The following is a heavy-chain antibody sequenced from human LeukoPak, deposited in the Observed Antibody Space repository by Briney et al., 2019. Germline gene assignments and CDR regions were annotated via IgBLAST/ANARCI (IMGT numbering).Heavy chain of an antibody. J-gene: IGHJ6*03. CDR2: IKQDGNEK. CDR1: GFTFSSYW. V-gene: IGHV3-7*01. D-gene: IGHD5-18*01. CDR3: ASAGAVVTHYYYYYMDV. Sequence: PGGSLRLSCAASGFTFSSYWMSWVRQAPGKGLEWVANIKQDGNEKYYVDSVKGRFTISRDNAKNSLYLQMNSLRAEGTAVYYCASAGAVVTHYYYYYMDVWGKGTTVTVSS.